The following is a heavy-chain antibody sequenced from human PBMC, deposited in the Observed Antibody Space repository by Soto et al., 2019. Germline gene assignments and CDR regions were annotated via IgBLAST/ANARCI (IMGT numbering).Heavy chain of an antibody. V-gene: IGHV4-4*02. J-gene: IGHJ6*02. CDR2: SSQSGTT. D-gene: IGHD2-15*01. Sequence: QVQLQESGPGLVKPSGTLSLTCAVSGASISSDNRWTWVRQPPGEGLEWIGESSQSGTTKYNPSLESRGTISVDKSKNQFSLRLTSMTAADTAVYYCAKKVPAALRLYCFFGLDVWGQGTTVTVS. CDR1: GASISSDNR. CDR3: AKKVPAALRLYCFFGLDV.